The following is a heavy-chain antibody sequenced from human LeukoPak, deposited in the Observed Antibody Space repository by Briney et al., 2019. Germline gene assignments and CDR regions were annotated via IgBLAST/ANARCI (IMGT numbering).Heavy chain of an antibody. J-gene: IGHJ6*03. CDR3: ARGYDSSGYYYAGYYYYMDV. CDR2: IIPIFGTA. Sequence: ASVKVSCKASGGTFSSYAISWVRQAPGQGLEWMGGIIPIFGTANYAQKFQGRVTITADKSTSTAYMELSSLRSEDTAVYYCARGYDSSGYYYAGYYYYMDVWGKGTTVTVSS. CDR1: GGTFSSYA. V-gene: IGHV1-69*06. D-gene: IGHD3-22*01.